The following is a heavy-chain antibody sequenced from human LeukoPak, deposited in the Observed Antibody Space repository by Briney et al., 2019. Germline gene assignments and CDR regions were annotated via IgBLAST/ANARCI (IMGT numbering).Heavy chain of an antibody. J-gene: IGHJ4*02. Sequence: GAPVKVSCESSGHTFTSYGINWVRQAPGQGLEWMGWISVYNGNTYYAQKFQGRITMTTDTSTSTAYMDLRSLRSDDTAVYYCASAQEIAVAGSYFDYWGQGTLVTVSS. CDR3: ASAQEIAVAGSYFDY. D-gene: IGHD6-19*01. V-gene: IGHV1-18*01. CDR1: GHTFTSYG. CDR2: ISVYNGNT.